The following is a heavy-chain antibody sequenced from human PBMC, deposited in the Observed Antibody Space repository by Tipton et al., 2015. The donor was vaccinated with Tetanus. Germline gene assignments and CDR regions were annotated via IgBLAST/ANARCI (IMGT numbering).Heavy chain of an antibody. V-gene: IGHV4-4*07. Sequence: GLVKPSETLSLSCTVSGGSTHSYYWSWIRQSAGKGLEWIGRIYSGGSTNYNPSLKSRVTMSMDTSKNQLSLKLTSVTAADTAVYYCARANNEYPKKGPFDSWGRGTLVLVSS. D-gene: IGHD6-6*01. J-gene: IGHJ4*02. CDR3: ARANNEYPKKGPFDS. CDR1: GGSTHSYY. CDR2: IYSGGST.